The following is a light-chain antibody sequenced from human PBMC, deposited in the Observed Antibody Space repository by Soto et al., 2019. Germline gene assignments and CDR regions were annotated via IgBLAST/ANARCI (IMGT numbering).Light chain of an antibody. CDR2: DIS. CDR1: HSICSL. CDR3: QEYNTFSFT. Sequence: DIQMTQSPSTLSASVGDRVTITCRASHSICSLLAWYQQKPGKAPKVIIYDISNLESGVPSRFSGSGSGTEFTLTISSLQPEDFATYYCQEYNTFSFTFGQGTRLEI. V-gene: IGKV1-5*01. J-gene: IGKJ2*01.